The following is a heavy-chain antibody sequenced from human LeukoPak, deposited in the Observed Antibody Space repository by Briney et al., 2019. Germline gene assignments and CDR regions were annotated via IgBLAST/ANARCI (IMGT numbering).Heavy chain of an antibody. CDR2: ISSGTTYI. J-gene: IGHJ6*02. CDR1: GFTFSSFG. CDR3: ARQSNYYGTDV. Sequence: PGGSLRLSCAAPGFTFSSFGMNWVRQAPGKGLEWVSSISSGTTYIYYADSVEGRFTISRDNAKNSLYLQMNSLRAEDTAVYYCARQSNYYGTDVWGQGTTVTVSS. V-gene: IGHV3-21*01.